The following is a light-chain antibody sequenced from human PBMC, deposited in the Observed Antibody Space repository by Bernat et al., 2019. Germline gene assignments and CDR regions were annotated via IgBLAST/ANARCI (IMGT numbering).Light chain of an antibody. V-gene: IGLV3-1*01. CDR2: LDS. Sequence: SYELTQPPSLSVSPGQTAIITCSGDNLGHKFASWYQQKPGQSPVLVIYLDSKRPSGIPERFSGSNSWNTATLTISGTQAMDEGDYSCQASDSTTAVFGGGTKVTVL. J-gene: IGLJ3*02. CDR1: NLGHKF. CDR3: QASDSTTAV.